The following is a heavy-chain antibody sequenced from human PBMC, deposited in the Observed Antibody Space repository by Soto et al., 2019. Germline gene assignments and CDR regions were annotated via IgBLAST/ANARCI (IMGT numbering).Heavy chain of an antibody. Sequence: SETLSLTCSVSGFAISRGYYWSWVRQPPGKGLEWIGSIYPSVSSYHNPSLATRLGLSIDTSKNQFTLNLTSVTAADTALYFCAREKVGTTFFDNWGQGIQVTVSS. J-gene: IGHJ4*02. CDR3: AREKVGTTFFDN. D-gene: IGHD1-1*01. V-gene: IGHV4-38-2*02. CDR1: GFAISRGYY. CDR2: IYPSVSS.